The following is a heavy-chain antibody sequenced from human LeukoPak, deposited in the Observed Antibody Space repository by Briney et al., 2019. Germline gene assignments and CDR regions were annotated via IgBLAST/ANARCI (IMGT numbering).Heavy chain of an antibody. V-gene: IGHV3-49*03. CDR3: TRDLGYFDKEPFDY. J-gene: IGHJ4*02. Sequence: GGSLRLSCTASGFTFGDYAMSWFRQAPGKGLEWVGFIRSKAYGGTTEYAASVKGRFTISRDDSKSIAYLQMNSLKTEDTAVYYCTRDLGYFDKEPFDYWGQGTLVTVSS. CDR2: IRSKAYGGTT. CDR1: GFTFGDYA. D-gene: IGHD3-22*01.